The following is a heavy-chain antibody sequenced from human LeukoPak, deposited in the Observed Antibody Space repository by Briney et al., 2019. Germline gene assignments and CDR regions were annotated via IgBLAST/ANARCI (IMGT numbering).Heavy chain of an antibody. J-gene: IGHJ4*02. CDR2: INSDGSTT. D-gene: IGHD2-15*01. CDR3: ARSSGGSAYNPADY. V-gene: IGHV3-74*01. CDR1: GFTFSDHW. Sequence: PGGALRLSCAVSGFTFSDHWMHWVRQGPGKGLVWVSRINSDGSTTTYADSVKGRFTISRDNAKNTLYLQMNSLRAEDTAVYYCARSSGGSAYNPADYWGQGTLVTVSS.